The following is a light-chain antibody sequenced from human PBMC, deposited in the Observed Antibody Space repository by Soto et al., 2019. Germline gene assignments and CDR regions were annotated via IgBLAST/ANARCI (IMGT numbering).Light chain of an antibody. J-gene: IGKJ5*01. CDR2: GAS. V-gene: IGKV1-9*01. CDR1: QGISSY. CDR3: QHLKSYPIT. Sequence: DIQLTQSPSFLSASVGDRVTITCRASQGISSYLAWYQQKPGKAPKLLIYGASTLPRGVSARFSGSGSGTEITLTISSLQPEDFATYYCQHLKSYPITFGQGTRLEIK.